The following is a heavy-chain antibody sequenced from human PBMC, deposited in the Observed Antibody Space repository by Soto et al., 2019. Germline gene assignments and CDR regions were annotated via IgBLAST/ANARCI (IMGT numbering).Heavy chain of an antibody. V-gene: IGHV4-34*01. CDR3: AKGGRKGSSWYYYYYGMDV. J-gene: IGHJ6*02. CDR2: INHSGST. D-gene: IGHD6-13*01. Sequence: SETLSLTCAVYGGSFSGYYWSWIRQPPGKGLEWIGEINHSGSTNYNPSLKSRVTISVDTSKNQFSLKLSSVTAADTAVYYCAKGGRKGSSWYYYYYGMDVWGQGTTVTVSS. CDR1: GGSFSGYY.